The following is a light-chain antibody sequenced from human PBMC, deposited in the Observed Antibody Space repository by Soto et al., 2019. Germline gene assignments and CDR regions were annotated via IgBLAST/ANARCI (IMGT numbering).Light chain of an antibody. V-gene: IGKV1D-13*01. J-gene: IGKJ2*01. CDR2: AAS. CDR1: QGIRSA. Sequence: AIQVTQSPSSLSASVGDRVTITCRTSQGIRSALGWYQQKPGKVPKLLIYAASNRATGIPARFSGSGSGTDFTLTISSLEPEDFAVYYCQQRSNWPPYTFGQGTKLEIK. CDR3: QQRSNWPPYT.